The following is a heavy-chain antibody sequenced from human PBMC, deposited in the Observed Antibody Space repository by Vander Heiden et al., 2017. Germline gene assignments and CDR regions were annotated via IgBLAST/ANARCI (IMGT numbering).Heavy chain of an antibody. Sequence: QVQLVESGGGVVQPGRSLRLSCADSGFPFSSYGMHWVRQAPGKGLEWVAVISYDGSNKYYADSVKGRFTISRDNSKNTLYLQMNSLRAEDTAVYYCAKDQKDYYDSSGRGSFDYWGQGTLVTVSS. CDR1: GFPFSSYG. D-gene: IGHD3-22*01. V-gene: IGHV3-30*18. J-gene: IGHJ4*02. CDR3: AKDQKDYYDSSGRGSFDY. CDR2: ISYDGSNK.